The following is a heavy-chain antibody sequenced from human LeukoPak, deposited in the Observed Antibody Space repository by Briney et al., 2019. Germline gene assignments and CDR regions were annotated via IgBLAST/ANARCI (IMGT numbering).Heavy chain of an antibody. CDR1: GDSVSSNSAA. J-gene: IGHJ6*02. CDR3: ASGRAVAGMGDYYYYYGMDV. CDR2: TYYRSKWYN. V-gene: IGHV6-1*01. Sequence: SQTLSLTCAISGDSVSSNSAAWNWIRQSPSRGLEWLERTYYRSKWYNDYAVSVKSRITINPDTSKNQFSLQLNSVTPEDTAVYYCASGRAVAGMGDYYYYYGMDVWGQGTTVTVSS. D-gene: IGHD6-19*01.